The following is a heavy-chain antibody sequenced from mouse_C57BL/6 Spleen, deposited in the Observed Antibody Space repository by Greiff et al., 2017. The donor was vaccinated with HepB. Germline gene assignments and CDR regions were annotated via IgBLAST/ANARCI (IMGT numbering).Heavy chain of an antibody. J-gene: IGHJ3*01. CDR3: ASGHSLPIAY. CDR2: INPSTGGT. V-gene: IGHV1-42*01. Sequence: EVQLQQSGPELVKPGASVTISCKASGYSFTGYYMNWVKQSPEKSLEWIGEINPSTGGTTYNQKFKAKATLTVDKSSSTAYMQLKSLTSYDSADCYCASGHSLPIAYWGQGTLVTVSA. D-gene: IGHD3-1*01. CDR1: GYSFTGYY.